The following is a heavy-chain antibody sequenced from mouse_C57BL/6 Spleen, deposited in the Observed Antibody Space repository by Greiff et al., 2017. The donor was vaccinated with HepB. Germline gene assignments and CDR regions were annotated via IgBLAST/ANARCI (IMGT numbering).Heavy chain of an antibody. J-gene: IGHJ2*01. D-gene: IGHD1-1*01. CDR2: IIPYNGDT. CDR1: GYSFTGYF. CDR3: ARDDYYGSSSFGS. Sequence: VQLKQSGPELVKPGDSVKISCKASGYSFTGYFMNWVMQSHGTSLEWIGRIIPYNGDTFYNQKFKGKATLTVDKSSSTSHRELRSLTSEDSAVYYCARDDYYGSSSFGSWGQGTTLTVSS. V-gene: IGHV1-20*01.